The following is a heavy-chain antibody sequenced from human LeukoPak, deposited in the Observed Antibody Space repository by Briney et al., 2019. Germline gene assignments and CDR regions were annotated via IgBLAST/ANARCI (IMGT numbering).Heavy chain of an antibody. CDR2: IYSGGST. CDR3: ARDRDWNSGFDY. Sequence: GGSLRPSCAASGFTVSSNYMSWVRQAPGKGLEWVSVIYSGGSTYYADSVKSRFTISRDNSKNTLYLQMNSLRAEDTAVYYCARDRDWNSGFDYWGQGTLVTVSS. CDR1: GFTVSSNY. J-gene: IGHJ4*02. V-gene: IGHV3-53*01. D-gene: IGHD1-7*01.